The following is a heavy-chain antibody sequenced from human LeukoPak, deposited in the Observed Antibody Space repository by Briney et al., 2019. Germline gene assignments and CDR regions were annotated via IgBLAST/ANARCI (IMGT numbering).Heavy chain of an antibody. J-gene: IGHJ6*03. V-gene: IGHV3-23*01. CDR3: AKDRNQFGSGSHLDYMDV. CDR2: SSGSGGPT. Sequence: GGSLRLSCTASGLVFSMYGMSWVRQAPGKGLEWVSASSGSGGPTYYADSVKGRFTISRDNSMNTLYLQMNDLRVEDTAVYYCAKDRNQFGSGSHLDYMDVWGKGTTVTVS. D-gene: IGHD3-10*01. CDR1: GLVFSMYG.